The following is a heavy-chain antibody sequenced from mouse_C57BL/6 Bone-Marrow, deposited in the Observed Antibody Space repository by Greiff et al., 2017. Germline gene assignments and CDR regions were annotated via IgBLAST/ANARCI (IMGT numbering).Heavy chain of an antibody. CDR3: ARYGNYYYAMDY. V-gene: IGHV5-17*01. CDR2: ISSGSSTI. Sequence: EVKLMESGGGLVKPGGSLKLSCAASGFTFSDYGMHWVRQAPEKGLEWVAYISSGSSTIYYADTVKGRFTISRDNAKNTLFLQMTSLRSEDTAMYYCARYGNYYYAMDYWGQGTSVTVSS. J-gene: IGHJ4*01. D-gene: IGHD2-1*01. CDR1: GFTFSDYG.